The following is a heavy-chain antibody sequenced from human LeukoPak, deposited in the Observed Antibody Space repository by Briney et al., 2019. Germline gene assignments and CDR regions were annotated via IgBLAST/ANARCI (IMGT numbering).Heavy chain of an antibody. CDR1: AYTFTGYY. J-gene: IGHJ4*02. CDR3: ARLPPGFGATCSDY. D-gene: IGHD1-26*01. Sequence: ASVKVSCKASAYTFTGYYIHWVRQAPGQGLEWMGRINPNSGGTNYAQKFQDRVTMTRDKSHSTAYMELRRLRSGDTAVSYCARLPPGFGATCSDYWGQGTLVTVSS. CDR2: INPNSGGT. V-gene: IGHV1-2*06.